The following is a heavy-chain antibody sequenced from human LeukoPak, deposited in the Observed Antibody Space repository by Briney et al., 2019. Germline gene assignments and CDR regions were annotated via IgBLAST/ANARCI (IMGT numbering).Heavy chain of an antibody. J-gene: IGHJ4*02. D-gene: IGHD6-13*01. CDR1: GFTFSSYA. Sequence: GRSLRLSCAASGFTFSSYAMHWVRQAPGKGLEWVAVISYDGSNKYYADSVKGRFTISRDNSKNTLYLQMNSLRAEDTAVYYCARDQIAAALFDYWGQGTLVTVSS. CDR3: ARDQIAAALFDY. V-gene: IGHV3-30*04. CDR2: ISYDGSNK.